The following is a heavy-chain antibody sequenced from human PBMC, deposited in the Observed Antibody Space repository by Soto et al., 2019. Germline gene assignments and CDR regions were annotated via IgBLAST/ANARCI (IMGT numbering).Heavy chain of an antibody. J-gene: IGHJ5*02. CDR3: ARHTRNQFDP. CDR1: GDSMTSSSYY. Sequence: KPSETLSLTCTVSGDSMTSSSYYWGWIRQPPGKGLEWIGSIYYSERTSYNSGSTYYSPSLKSRVTISGDTSKSQFSLKLSSVTAADTALYYCARHTRNQFDPWGQGTLVTVSS. V-gene: IGHV4-39*01. CDR2: IYYSERTSYNSGST.